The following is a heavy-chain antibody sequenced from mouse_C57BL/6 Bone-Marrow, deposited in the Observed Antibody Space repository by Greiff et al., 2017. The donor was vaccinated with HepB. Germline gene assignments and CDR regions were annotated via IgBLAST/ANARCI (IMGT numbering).Heavy chain of an antibody. Sequence: VQLQHSGPELVKPGASVKMSCKASGYTFTSYVMHWVKQKPGQGLEWIGYIYPYNDGTKYNEKFKGKATLTSDKSSSTAYMELSSLTSEDSAVYHRMGYGNYGFAYWGQGTLVTVSA. CDR3: MGYGNYGFAY. V-gene: IGHV1-14*01. D-gene: IGHD2-10*02. J-gene: IGHJ3*01. CDR1: GYTFTSYV. CDR2: IYPYNDGT.